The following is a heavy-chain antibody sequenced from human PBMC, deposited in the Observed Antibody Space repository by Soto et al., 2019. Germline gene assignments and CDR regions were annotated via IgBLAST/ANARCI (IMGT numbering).Heavy chain of an antibody. CDR1: GDSVSSNSAA. Sequence: SQTLSLTCVISGDSVSSNSAAWNWIRQSPSRGLEWLGRTYYRSKWYNDYAVSVKSRITINPDTSKNQFSLQLNSVTPEDTAVYYCAREPGAASIAARRKDYYGMDCRGQRTTVTVSS. D-gene: IGHD6-6*01. V-gene: IGHV6-1*01. CDR2: TYYRSKWYN. CDR3: AREPGAASIAARRKDYYGMDC. J-gene: IGHJ6*02.